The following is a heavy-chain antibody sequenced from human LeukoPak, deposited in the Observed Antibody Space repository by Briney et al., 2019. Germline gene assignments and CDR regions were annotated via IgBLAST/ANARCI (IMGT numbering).Heavy chain of an antibody. D-gene: IGHD2/OR15-2a*01. CDR2: INHSGST. CDR3: ARGFSPGLRLDP. V-gene: IGHV4-34*01. J-gene: IGHJ5*02. Sequence: KPSETLSLTCAVYGGSFSAYYWSWIRQPPGKGLEWIGEINHSGSTKYNPSFKSRVAISVDTSKNQFSLNLRSVTAADTAVYYCARGFSPGLRLDPWGQGTLVTVSS. CDR1: GGSFSAYY.